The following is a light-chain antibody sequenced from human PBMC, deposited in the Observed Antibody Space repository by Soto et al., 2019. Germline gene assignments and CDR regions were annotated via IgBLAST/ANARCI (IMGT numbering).Light chain of an antibody. CDR2: AAY. V-gene: IGKV1-17*01. Sequence: IQMTHSPSSLSSSVGYRVSITCRASQVIRNDLGWYQQKPGKAPKRLIYAAYTLQSGVPSRFSGSGSGTEFTLTISSLQPDDFATYYCQQYNSYSITFGQGTRLEIK. CDR3: QQYNSYSIT. J-gene: IGKJ5*01. CDR1: QVIRND.